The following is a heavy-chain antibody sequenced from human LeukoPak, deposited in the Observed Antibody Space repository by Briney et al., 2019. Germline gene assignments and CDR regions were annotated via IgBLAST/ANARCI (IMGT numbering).Heavy chain of an antibody. CDR2: ISAYNGNT. V-gene: IGHV1-18*01. D-gene: IGHD3-10*01. CDR1: GGTFSSYA. CDR3: ARFLYGSGSYDIDP. J-gene: IGHJ5*02. Sequence: ASVKVSCKASGGTFSSYAISWVRQAPGQGLEWMGWISAYNGNTNYAQKLQGRVTMTTDTSTSTAYMELRSLRSDDTAVYYCARFLYGSGSYDIDPWGQGTLVTVSS.